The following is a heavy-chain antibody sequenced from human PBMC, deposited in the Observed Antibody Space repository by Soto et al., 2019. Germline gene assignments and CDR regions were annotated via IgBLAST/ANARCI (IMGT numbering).Heavy chain of an antibody. D-gene: IGHD6-13*01. J-gene: IGHJ6*02. V-gene: IGHV3-15*01. CDR2: IKSKTDGGTT. CDR3: TTDLNIAAAKMGGYYYYYGMDV. CDR1: GFTFSNAW. Sequence: GGSLRLSCAASGFTFSNAWMSWVRRAPGKGLEWVGRIKSKTDGGTTDYAAPVKGRFTISRDDSKNTLYLQMNSLKTEDTAVYYCTTDLNIAAAKMGGYYYYYGMDVWGQGTTVTVSS.